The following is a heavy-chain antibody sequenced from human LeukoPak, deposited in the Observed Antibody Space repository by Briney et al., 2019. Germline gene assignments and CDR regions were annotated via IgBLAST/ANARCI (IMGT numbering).Heavy chain of an antibody. D-gene: IGHD1-1*01. Sequence: SETLSLTCTVSGASITTDYWNWIRQPAGKGLEFIGRIHAIGTTNYNASLGGRVTMSVDRSKNQFSLRLNSVTAADTAVYYCARDLGHERRGGYFESWGQGTLVTVS. V-gene: IGHV4-4*07. CDR3: ARDLGHERRGGYFES. J-gene: IGHJ4*02. CDR1: GASITTDY. CDR2: IHAIGTT.